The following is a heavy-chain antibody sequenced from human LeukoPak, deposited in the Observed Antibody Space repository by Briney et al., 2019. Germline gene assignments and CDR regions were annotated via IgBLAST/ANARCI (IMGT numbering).Heavy chain of an antibody. D-gene: IGHD6-13*01. J-gene: IGHJ6*03. CDR1: GGSISSYY. V-gene: IGHV4-59*01. Sequence: SETLSLTCTVSGGSISSYYWSWIRQPPGKGLEWIGYIFYSGSTNYNPSLKSRVTISVDTSKNQFSLKLSSVTAADTAVYYCARTTEAHSWRTRYYDYYMDVWGKGTTVTVSS. CDR2: IFYSGST. CDR3: ARTTEAHSWRTRYYDYYMDV.